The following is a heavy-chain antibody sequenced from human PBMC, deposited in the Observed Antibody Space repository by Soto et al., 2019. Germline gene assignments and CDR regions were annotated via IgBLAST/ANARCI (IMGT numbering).Heavy chain of an antibody. CDR2: IYYSGST. D-gene: IGHD3-16*01. Sequence: QVQLQESGPGLVKPSQTLSLTCTVSGGSISSGGYYWSWIRQHPGKGLEWIGYIYYSGSTYYNPSLKSRVTISVDTSKNQFSLKLSSVTAADTAVYYCAREVRWGSDYYYGMDVWGQGTTVTVSS. V-gene: IGHV4-31*03. CDR1: GGSISSGGYY. J-gene: IGHJ6*02. CDR3: AREVRWGSDYYYGMDV.